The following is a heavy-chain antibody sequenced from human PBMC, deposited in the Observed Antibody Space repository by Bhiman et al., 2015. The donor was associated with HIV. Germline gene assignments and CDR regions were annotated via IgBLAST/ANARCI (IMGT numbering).Heavy chain of an antibody. V-gene: IGHV3-74*01. CDR1: GFTFSSSW. CDR3: ARDVTVGSTSCWSY. D-gene: IGHD2-2*01. Sequence: EVQLVESGGGVVQPGGSLRLSCAASGFTFSSSWMHWVRQAPGKGLLWISRINGDGRSTNYADSVKGRFTISRDNAKNSLYLQMNSLRPEDTAVYYCARDVTVGSTSCWSYWGQGTLVKVSS. CDR2: INGDGRST. J-gene: IGHJ4*02.